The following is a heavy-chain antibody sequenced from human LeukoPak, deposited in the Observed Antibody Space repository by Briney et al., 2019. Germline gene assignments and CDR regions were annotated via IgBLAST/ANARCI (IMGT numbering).Heavy chain of an antibody. CDR3: ARDSFVKYGSSRDY. CDR1: GFTFSSYW. J-gene: IGHJ4*02. V-gene: IGHV3-7*01. D-gene: IGHD6-13*01. Sequence: GGSLRLSCAASGFTFSSYWMSWVRQAPGKGLEWVANIKQDGSEKYYVDSVKGRFTISRDNAKNSLYLQMNSLRAEDTAVYYCARDSFVKYGSSRDYWGQGTLVTVSS. CDR2: IKQDGSEK.